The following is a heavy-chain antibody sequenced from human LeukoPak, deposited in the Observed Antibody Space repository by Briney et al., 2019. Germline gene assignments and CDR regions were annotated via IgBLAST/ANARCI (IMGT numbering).Heavy chain of an antibody. Sequence: KPSETLSLTGAVYGGSFSGYYWSWIRQPPGKGLEWIGEINHSGSTNYNPSLKSRVTISVDTSKNQFSLKLSSVTAADTAVYYCARVGAHDSSGSDYWGQGTLVTVSS. D-gene: IGHD6-25*01. CDR3: ARVGAHDSSGSDY. J-gene: IGHJ4*02. CDR2: INHSGST. V-gene: IGHV4-34*01. CDR1: GGSFSGYY.